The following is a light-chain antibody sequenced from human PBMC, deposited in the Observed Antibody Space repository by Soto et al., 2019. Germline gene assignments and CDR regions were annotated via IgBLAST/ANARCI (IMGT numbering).Light chain of an antibody. V-gene: IGLV1-40*01. Sequence: QSVLTQPPSVSRAPGQRVTISCTGSSSNIGAGYNVHWYQQLPGTAPKLLIYGNSNRPSRVPDRFSGSKSGTSASLAITGLQAEDEADYYCQSYDSRVRVVFGGGTKLTVL. CDR3: QSYDSRVRVV. CDR1: SSNIGAGYN. J-gene: IGLJ2*01. CDR2: GNS.